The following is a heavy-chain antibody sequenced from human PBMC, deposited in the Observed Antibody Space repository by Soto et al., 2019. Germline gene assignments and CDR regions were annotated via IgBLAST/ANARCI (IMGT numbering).Heavy chain of an antibody. V-gene: IGHV3-7*01. CDR1: GFTFSSYW. Sequence: GGSLRLSCAASGFTFSSYWMRWVRQAPGKGLEWVANIKQDGSEKYYVDSVKGRFTIFRDNAKNSLYLQMNSLRAEDTAVYYCAKEMRRYYDFWSGYPDAFDIWGQGTMVTVSS. J-gene: IGHJ3*02. CDR2: IKQDGSEK. D-gene: IGHD3-3*01. CDR3: AKEMRRYYDFWSGYPDAFDI.